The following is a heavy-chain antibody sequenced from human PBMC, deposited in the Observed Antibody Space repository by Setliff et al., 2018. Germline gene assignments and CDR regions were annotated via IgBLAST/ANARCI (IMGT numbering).Heavy chain of an antibody. CDR1: GFTFSNYG. CDR2: ISYDVINK. J-gene: IGHJ4*01. Sequence: GGSLRLSCAASGFTFSNYGMTWVRQAPGKGLEWVSVISYDVINKFYADSVKGRFTISRDNSKNTLFLQMNSLRAEDTAIYYCATSTITTYYFDYWGHGTLVTVSS. CDR3: ATSTITTYYFDY. D-gene: IGHD4-4*01. V-gene: IGHV3-30*05.